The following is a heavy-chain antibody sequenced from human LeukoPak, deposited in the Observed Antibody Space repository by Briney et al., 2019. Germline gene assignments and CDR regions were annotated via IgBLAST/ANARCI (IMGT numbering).Heavy chain of an antibody. Sequence: PSETLSLTCTVSGGSISSSSYYWDWIRQSPGKGLEWIGDIYSGGSTYYTPSLKSRVTISVDTSKNQFSLKLSSVTAADTAIYFCARHSRSGSGGYENAFDIWGQGTMVTVSS. V-gene: IGHV4-39*01. CDR3: ARHSRSGSGGYENAFDI. CDR1: GGSISSSSYY. J-gene: IGHJ3*02. D-gene: IGHD5-12*01. CDR2: IYSGGST.